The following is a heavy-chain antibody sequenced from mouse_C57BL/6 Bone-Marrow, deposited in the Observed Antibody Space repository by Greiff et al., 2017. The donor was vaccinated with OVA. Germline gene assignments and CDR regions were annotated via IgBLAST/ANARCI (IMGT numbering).Heavy chain of an antibody. CDR2: IDPENGDT. CDR1: GFNLTDDY. J-gene: IGHJ1*03. CDR3: TTGKGGYFDV. Sequence: VQLQQSGAELVRPGASVKLSCTASGFNLTDDYMHWVKQRPEQGLAWIGWIDPENGDTAYASKFQGKATITADTSSNTAYLQLSSLTSEDTAVYYCTTGKGGYFDVWGTGTTVTVSS. V-gene: IGHV14-4*01.